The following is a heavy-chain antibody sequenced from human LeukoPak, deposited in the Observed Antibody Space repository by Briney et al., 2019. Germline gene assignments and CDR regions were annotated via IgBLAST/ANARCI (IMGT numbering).Heavy chain of an antibody. D-gene: IGHD4-23*01. V-gene: IGHV1-3*01. CDR1: GYTFTSYA. CDR3: ARDGKSTVVTEYYFDY. J-gene: IGHJ4*02. CDR2: INAGNGNT. Sequence: ASVKDSCKASGYTFTSYAMHWVCQAPGQRLEWMGWINAGNGNTKYSQKFQGRVTITRDTSASTAYMELSSLRSEDTAVYYCARDGKSTVVTEYYFDYWGQGTLVTVSS.